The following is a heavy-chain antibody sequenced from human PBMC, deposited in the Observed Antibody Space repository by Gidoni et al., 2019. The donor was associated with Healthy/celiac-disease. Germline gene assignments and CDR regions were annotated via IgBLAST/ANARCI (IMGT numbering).Heavy chain of an antibody. CDR1: GATFSSYA. J-gene: IGHJ4*02. CDR2: ISYDGSNK. CDR3: AREVGLEGIDY. Sequence: QVQLVESGGGVAQPGRSLRLSCPAPGATFSSYAMPWVRQAPGKGLEWVAVISYDGSNKYYADSVKGRFTISRDNSKNTLYLQMNSLRAEDTAVYYCAREVGLEGIDYWGQGTLVTVSS. V-gene: IGHV3-30-3*01. D-gene: IGHD3-10*01.